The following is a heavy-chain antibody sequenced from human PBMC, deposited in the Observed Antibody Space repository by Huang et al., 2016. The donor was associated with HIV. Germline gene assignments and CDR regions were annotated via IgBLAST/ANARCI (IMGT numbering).Heavy chain of an antibody. CDR1: DGSLNSGKYY. J-gene: IGHJ4*02. CDR3: ARRRTHFTFDY. V-gene: IGHV4-39*01. Sequence: SGPGLVKPSETLSLTCNVSDGSLNSGKYYWGWIRQSPGKGREWIGSIFYTGSAHYTPSLGSRVTIFVDSSKSQLSVRLRSVTAADTAVYYCARRRTHFTFDYWGQGTLVTVSS. CDR2: IFYTGSA.